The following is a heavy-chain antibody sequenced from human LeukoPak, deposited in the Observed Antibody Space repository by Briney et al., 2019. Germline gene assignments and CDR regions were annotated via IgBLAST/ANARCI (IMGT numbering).Heavy chain of an antibody. J-gene: IGHJ4*02. CDR2: ISGSGDNT. V-gene: IGHV3-23*01. CDR3: AKGSYYDSSGSFYFDY. CDR1: GFTFSSYA. D-gene: IGHD3-22*01. Sequence: GGSLRLSCAASGFTFSSYAMSWVRQAPGKGLEWVSGISGSGDNTYYADSVKGRFTISRDNSKNTLYVQVNSLGTEDTAAYYCAKGSYYDSSGSFYFDYWGQRTLVTVSS.